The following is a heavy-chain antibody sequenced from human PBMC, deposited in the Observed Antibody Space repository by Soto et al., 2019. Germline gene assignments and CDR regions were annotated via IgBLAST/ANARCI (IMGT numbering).Heavy chain of an antibody. CDR1: GFTFSSYA. CDR3: AKRGYCSGGSCYSVGFDP. D-gene: IGHD2-15*01. V-gene: IGHV3-23*01. J-gene: IGHJ5*02. Sequence: EVQLLESGGGLVQPGGSLRLSCAASGFTFSSYAMAWVRQAPGKGLEWVSGISGSGGSTYYADSVKGRFTISRDNSKNTLYLQMNSLRAEDTAVYYCAKRGYCSGGSCYSVGFDPWGQGTLVTVSS. CDR2: ISGSGGST.